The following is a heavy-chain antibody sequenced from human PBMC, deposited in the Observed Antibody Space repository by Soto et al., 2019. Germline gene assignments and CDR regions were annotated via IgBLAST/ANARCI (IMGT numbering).Heavy chain of an antibody. V-gene: IGHV3-30-3*01. CDR1: GFNFKAYG. CDR3: AVGGGDLSLTPFDY. Sequence: QVHLVESGGGVVQPGRSLRLSCVASGFNFKAYGMYWVRQAPGKGLEWVAVISTDGTNQHHADSVKGRFTISRDNFKNPLYLQMNSLRPEDTAVYFCAVGGGDLSLTPFDYWGQGTLVTVSS. D-gene: IGHD3-16*02. J-gene: IGHJ4*02. CDR2: ISTDGTNQ.